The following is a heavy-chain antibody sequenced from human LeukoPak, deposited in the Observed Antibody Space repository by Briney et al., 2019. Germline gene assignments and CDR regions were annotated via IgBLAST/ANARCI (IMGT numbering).Heavy chain of an antibody. J-gene: IGHJ6*02. V-gene: IGHV3-30*18. CDR2: ISYDGSNE. CDR1: GFTFSSYG. CDR3: AKETSQAVASAGLPYYHYGMDV. Sequence: GGSLRLSCAASGFTFSSYGMHWVRQAPGKGLEWVAVISYDGSNEYYADSVKGRFTISRDNSKNTLYLQMNSLRAEDTAVYYCAKETSQAVASAGLPYYHYGMDVWGQGTTVTVSS. D-gene: IGHD6-13*01.